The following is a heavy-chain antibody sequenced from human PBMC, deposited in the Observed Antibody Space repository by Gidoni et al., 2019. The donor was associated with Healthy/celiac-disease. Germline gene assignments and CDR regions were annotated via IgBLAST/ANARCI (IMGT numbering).Heavy chain of an antibody. J-gene: IGHJ6*02. CDR3: ARDRGSYWLRPYYYYGMDV. CDR2: IYYSGST. V-gene: IGHV4-31*03. D-gene: IGHD3-9*01. Sequence: QVQLQESGPGLVKPSQTLSLTCTVSGGSISSGSYYWSWIRQHPGKGLEWIGYIYYSGSTYYNPSLKSRVTISVDTSKNQFSLKLSSVTAADTAVYYCARDRGSYWLRPYYYYGMDVWGQGTTVTVSS. CDR1: GGSISSGSYY.